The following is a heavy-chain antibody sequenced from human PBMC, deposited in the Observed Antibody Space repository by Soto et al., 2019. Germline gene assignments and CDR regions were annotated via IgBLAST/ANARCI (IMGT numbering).Heavy chain of an antibody. CDR3: ARSTHYYDSSGYPPDTYAFDI. CDR1: GYSFTSYW. V-gene: IGHV5-51*01. Sequence: GESLKISCKGSGYSFTSYWLGWVRQMPGKGLEWMGIIYPGDSDTRYSPSFQGQVTISADKSISTAYLQWSSLKASDTAMYYCARSTHYYDSSGYPPDTYAFDIWGQGTMVTVSS. D-gene: IGHD3-22*01. CDR2: IYPGDSDT. J-gene: IGHJ3*02.